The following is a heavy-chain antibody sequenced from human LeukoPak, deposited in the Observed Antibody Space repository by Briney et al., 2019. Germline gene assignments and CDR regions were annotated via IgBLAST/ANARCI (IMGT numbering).Heavy chain of an antibody. J-gene: IGHJ6*02. CDR1: GGSFSGYY. V-gene: IGHV4-34*01. CDR2: INHSGST. CDR3: ARGFRWEGYGMDV. Sequence: SETLSLTCAVYGGSFSGYYWSWIRQPPGKGLEWIGEINHSGSTNYNPSLKSRVTISADTSKNQFSLKLSSVTAADTAVYYCARGFRWEGYGMDVWGQGTTVTVSS. D-gene: IGHD1-26*01.